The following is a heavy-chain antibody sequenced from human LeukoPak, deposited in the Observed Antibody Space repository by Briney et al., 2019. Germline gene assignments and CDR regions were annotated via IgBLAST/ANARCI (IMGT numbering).Heavy chain of an antibody. Sequence: PGGSLRLSCEASGFTLNKYWMHWVRQAPGKGPEWLSRISKDGSITVYADSTKGRFTVSRDNARSLVYLEVTSLRPEDTAVYYCARGGYSGSYYKFSWGPGTLVTVAS. D-gene: IGHD5-12*01. V-gene: IGHV3-74*01. J-gene: IGHJ4*02. CDR1: GFTLNKYW. CDR3: ARGGYSGSYYKFS. CDR2: ISKDGSIT.